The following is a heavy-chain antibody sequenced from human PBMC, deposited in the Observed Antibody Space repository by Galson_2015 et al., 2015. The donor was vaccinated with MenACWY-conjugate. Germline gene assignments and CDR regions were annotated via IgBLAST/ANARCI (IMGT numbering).Heavy chain of an antibody. J-gene: IGHJ6*02. CDR3: ARSGGMDV. CDR2: ISDAGGRI. CDR1: GFTFNTYV. V-gene: IGHV3-23*01. Sequence: SLRLSCAASGFTFNTYVMNWVRQAPGKGLEWVSTISDAGGRIYYADSVKGRFTISRDNFRNTLFLQMNSLRADDTAVYFCARSGGMDVWGQGTTVTVSS.